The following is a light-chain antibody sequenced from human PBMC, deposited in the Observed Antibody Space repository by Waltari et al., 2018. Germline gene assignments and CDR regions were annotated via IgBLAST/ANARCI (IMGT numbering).Light chain of an antibody. Sequence: DVQMTQSPSTLSASVGERVSITCRASQSISNWLAWYQQKPGKAPKIRIYKTSSLESGVPSRFSGSGSGTEFTLTINSLQPDDFATYYCQQYNGFPYTFGQGTKLEI. J-gene: IGKJ2*01. CDR2: KTS. CDR3: QQYNGFPYT. CDR1: QSISNW. V-gene: IGKV1-5*03.